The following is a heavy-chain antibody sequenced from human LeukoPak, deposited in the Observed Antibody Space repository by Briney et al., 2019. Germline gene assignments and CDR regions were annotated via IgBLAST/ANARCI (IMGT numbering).Heavy chain of an antibody. J-gene: IGHJ4*02. D-gene: IGHD6-6*01. CDR3: AKRAARPAYYFDF. CDR2: VTVSGGGT. Sequence: GGSLRLSCTASGFTFSSYAMSWVRQAPGKGLEWVSTVTVSGGGTYYGDSVKSRFTISRDNSKNTLYLQMNSLRAEDTAVYYCAKRAARPAYYFDFWGQGTLVTIST. CDR1: GFTFSSYA. V-gene: IGHV3-23*01.